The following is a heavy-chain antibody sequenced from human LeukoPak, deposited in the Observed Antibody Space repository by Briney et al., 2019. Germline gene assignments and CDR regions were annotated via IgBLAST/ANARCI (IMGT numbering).Heavy chain of an antibody. Sequence: SETLSLTCAVSGYSISSGYYWGWIRQPPGKGLEWIGSIYHSGSTYYKPSLKSRVTISVDTSKNQFSLKLSSVTAADTAAYYCASSGSYYPYYFDYWGQGTLVTVSS. CDR1: GYSISSGYY. CDR3: ASSGSYYPYYFDY. V-gene: IGHV4-38-2*01. J-gene: IGHJ4*02. D-gene: IGHD1-26*01. CDR2: IYHSGST.